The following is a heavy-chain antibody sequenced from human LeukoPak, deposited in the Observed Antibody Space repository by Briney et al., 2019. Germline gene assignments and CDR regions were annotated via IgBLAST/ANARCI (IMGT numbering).Heavy chain of an antibody. D-gene: IGHD4-17*01. Sequence: ASVKVSCKASGYTFTICHMHWVRQAPGQGLEWMGIINPSAGYTTYAQKFQGRVTMTRDTSTSTVYMELSSLRSEDTAVYFCARDLYGDYFFDYWGQGTLVTVSS. CDR2: INPSAGYT. CDR3: ARDLYGDYFFDY. CDR1: GYTFTICH. V-gene: IGHV1-46*01. J-gene: IGHJ4*02.